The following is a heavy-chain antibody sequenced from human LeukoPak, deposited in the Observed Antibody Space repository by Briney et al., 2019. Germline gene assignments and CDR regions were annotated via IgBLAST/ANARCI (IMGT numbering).Heavy chain of an antibody. J-gene: IGHJ4*02. CDR3: ARDDVYGDRDFDH. Sequence: ASVKVSCKASGYTFTSYGFNWVRQAPGQGFEWMGWISAYYGNTKYAQKLQGRVTMTTDTSTSTAYMELRSLRSDDTAVYYCARDDVYGDRDFDHWGQGTLVTVSS. D-gene: IGHD4-17*01. V-gene: IGHV1-18*01. CDR2: ISAYYGNT. CDR1: GYTFTSYG.